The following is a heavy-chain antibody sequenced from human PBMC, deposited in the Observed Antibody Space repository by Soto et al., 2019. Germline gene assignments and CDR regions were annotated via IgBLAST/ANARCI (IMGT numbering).Heavy chain of an antibody. Sequence: PGGSLRLSCAASGFPFSSYGMHWVRQAPGKGLEWVAVISYDGSNKYYADSVKGRFTISRDNSKNTLYLQMNSLRSEDTAVYYCATPMGQQLILGLYYGMDVWGQGTTVTVSS. D-gene: IGHD6-13*01. V-gene: IGHV3-30*03. CDR3: ATPMGQQLILGLYYGMDV. CDR2: ISYDGSNK. CDR1: GFPFSSYG. J-gene: IGHJ6*02.